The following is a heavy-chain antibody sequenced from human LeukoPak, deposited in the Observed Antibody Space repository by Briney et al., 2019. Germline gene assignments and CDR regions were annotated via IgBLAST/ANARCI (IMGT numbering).Heavy chain of an antibody. CDR2: IYRDGST. J-gene: IGHJ4*02. Sequence: GGSLRLSCAASGFTVGSDYMSWVRQAPGKGLEWVSVIYRDGSTYYTDSVKGRFTISRDNSKNTLYLQMNSLRAEDTAVYYCACGYSLDSWGQGTLVTVSS. V-gene: IGHV3-53*01. CDR3: ACGYSLDS. CDR1: GFTVGSDY. D-gene: IGHD2-2*03.